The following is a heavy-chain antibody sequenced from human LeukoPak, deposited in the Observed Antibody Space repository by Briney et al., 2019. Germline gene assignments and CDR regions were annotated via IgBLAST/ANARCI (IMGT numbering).Heavy chain of an antibody. D-gene: IGHD2-21*01. J-gene: IGHJ4*02. V-gene: IGHV1-46*01. CDR1: GYIFTSYF. CDR2: INPSGGST. CDR3: AASYSLMFDY. Sequence: ASVKVSCKASGYIFTSYFMHWVRQAPGQGLEWMGLINPSGGSTRYAQKFQGRVTMTRDMSTSTAYMELSSLRSEDTAVYYCAASYSLMFDYWGQGTLVTVSS.